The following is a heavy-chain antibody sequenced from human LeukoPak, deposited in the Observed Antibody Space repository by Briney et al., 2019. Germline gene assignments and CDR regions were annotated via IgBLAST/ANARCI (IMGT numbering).Heavy chain of an antibody. V-gene: IGHV3-23*01. CDR3: AKDRATVTSLFDY. Sequence: GGTLRLSCAASGFTFSSYGMSWVRKAPGKGLEWVSAISGSGGSTYYADSVKGRFTISRDNSKNTLYLQMNSLRAEDTAVYYCAKDRATVTSLFDYWGQGTLVTVSS. CDR2: ISGSGGST. D-gene: IGHD4-17*01. CDR1: GFTFSSYG. J-gene: IGHJ4*02.